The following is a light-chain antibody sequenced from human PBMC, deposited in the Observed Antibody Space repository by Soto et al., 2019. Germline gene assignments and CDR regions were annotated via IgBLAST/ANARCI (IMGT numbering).Light chain of an antibody. V-gene: IGLV1-44*01. CDR3: AAWDDNLNGLV. CDR2: SNN. J-gene: IGLJ3*02. Sequence: QAVVTQPPSASGTPGQRVTISCAGSSSNIGSNIVNWYQQLPGTAPKLLIYSNNQRPSGVPDRFSGSNSGTSASLAISGLQSEDEADYYCAAWDDNLNGLVFGGGTKLTVL. CDR1: SSNIGSNI.